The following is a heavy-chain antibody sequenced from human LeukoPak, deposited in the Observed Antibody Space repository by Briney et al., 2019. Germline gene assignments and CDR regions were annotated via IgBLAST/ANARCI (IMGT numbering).Heavy chain of an antibody. V-gene: IGHV1-8*02. J-gene: IGHJ5*02. CDR1: GYTFTNYD. D-gene: IGHD3-22*01. CDR3: ARYYDSHGIDP. CDR2: MNPNSGNT. Sequence: ASVKVSCKASGYTFTNYDINWVRQATGQGLEWMGWMNPNSGNTGYAQKFQGRVTMTRNTSISTAYMELSSLRSEDTAVYYCARYYDSHGIDPWGQGTLVTVSS.